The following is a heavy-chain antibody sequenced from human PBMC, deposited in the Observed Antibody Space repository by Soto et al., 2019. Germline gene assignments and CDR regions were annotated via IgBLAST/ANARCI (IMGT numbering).Heavy chain of an antibody. Sequence: EVQLVESGGGLVQPGGSLRLSCAASGFTFSSYSMNWVRQAPGKGLEWVSYISSSSSTIYYADSVKGRFTISRDNAKNSLDLQMNSLRAEDAAVYYCARDRYRSGGSCYSGAFDIWGQGTMVTVSS. CDR2: ISSSSSTI. CDR3: ARDRYRSGGSCYSGAFDI. V-gene: IGHV3-48*01. CDR1: GFTFSSYS. D-gene: IGHD2-15*01. J-gene: IGHJ3*02.